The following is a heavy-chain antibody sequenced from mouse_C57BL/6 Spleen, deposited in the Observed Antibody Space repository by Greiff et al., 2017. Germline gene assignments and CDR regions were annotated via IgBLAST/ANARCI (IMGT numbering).Heavy chain of an antibody. CDR2: IYPGDGDT. V-gene: IGHV1-80*01. Sequence: QVQLKESGAELVKPGASVKISCKASGYAFSSYWMNWVKQRPGKGLEWIGQIYPGDGDTNYNGKFKGKATLTADKSSSTAYMQLSSLTSEDSAVYFCARYGANWEGYFDVWGTGTTVTVSS. CDR3: ARYGANWEGYFDV. CDR1: GYAFSSYW. J-gene: IGHJ1*03. D-gene: IGHD4-1*01.